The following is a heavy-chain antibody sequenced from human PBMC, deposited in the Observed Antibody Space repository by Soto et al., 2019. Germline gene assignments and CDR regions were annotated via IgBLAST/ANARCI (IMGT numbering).Heavy chain of an antibody. D-gene: IGHD3-10*01. CDR3: ARNDSGSKNFDY. CDR2: ISDNGRP. CDR1: DGSIGRGGYY. Sequence: SETLSLTCSVSDGSIGRGGYYWSWIRLHPGKGLEWIGYISDNGRPYYNPSLKSRATISEDRSKNQFSLRLRSVTAADTAVYYCARNDSGSKNFDYWGQGTLVTVSS. J-gene: IGHJ4*02. V-gene: IGHV4-31*03.